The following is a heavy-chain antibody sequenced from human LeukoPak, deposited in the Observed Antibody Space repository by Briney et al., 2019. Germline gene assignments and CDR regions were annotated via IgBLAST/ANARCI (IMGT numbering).Heavy chain of an antibody. CDR2: INSDGSST. CDR1: GLTFSSYW. Sequence: GGSLRLSCAASGLTFSSYWMHWVRQAPGKGLVWVSRINSDGSSTSYADSVKGRFTISRDNAKNTLYLQMNSLRAEDTAVYYCARDLGYGDYAYSFDYWGQGTLVTVSS. D-gene: IGHD4-17*01. CDR3: ARDLGYGDYAYSFDY. V-gene: IGHV3-74*01. J-gene: IGHJ4*02.